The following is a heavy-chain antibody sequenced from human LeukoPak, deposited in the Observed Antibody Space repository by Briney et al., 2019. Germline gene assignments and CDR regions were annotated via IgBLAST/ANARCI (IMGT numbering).Heavy chain of an antibody. J-gene: IGHJ6*03. V-gene: IGHV3-21*01. CDR2: ISDNGGNT. CDR1: GFTFSIYG. CDR3: ARDQDSGYDSHYYMDV. Sequence: GGSLRLSCAASGFTFSIYGMGWVRQAPGKGLEWVSSISDNGGNTYYADSAKGRFTISRDNAKNSLYLQMNSLRAEDTAVYYCARDQDSGYDSHYYMDVWGKGTTVTVSS. D-gene: IGHD5-12*01.